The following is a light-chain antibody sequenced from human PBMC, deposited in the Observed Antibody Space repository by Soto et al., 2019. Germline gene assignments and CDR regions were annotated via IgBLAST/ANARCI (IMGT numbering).Light chain of an antibody. V-gene: IGKV3-20*01. CDR3: QHFDSSPT. CDR1: QTVSRSY. Sequence: PGESATLSCRASQTVSRSYFVWYQQKPGQAPRLLIYGASARAPGIPDRFSGTGSGTESTLTISRLEPEDFAVYFCQHFDSSPTFGGGTEVEIK. J-gene: IGKJ4*01. CDR2: GAS.